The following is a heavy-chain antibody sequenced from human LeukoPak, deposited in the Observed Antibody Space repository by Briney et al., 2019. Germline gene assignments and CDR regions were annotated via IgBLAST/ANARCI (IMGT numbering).Heavy chain of an antibody. D-gene: IGHD2/OR15-2a*01. Sequence: GGSLRLSCAASGFTFSDYGMVWVRQAPGKGLEWMAFIRYDGSIKYYTDSVKDRFTVSRDNSKNTLYLQMNSLRAEDTAVYYCAKTLVVLEFDYWGQGTLVTVSS. CDR2: IRYDGSIK. CDR1: GFTFSDYG. J-gene: IGHJ4*02. V-gene: IGHV3-30*02. CDR3: AKTLVVLEFDY.